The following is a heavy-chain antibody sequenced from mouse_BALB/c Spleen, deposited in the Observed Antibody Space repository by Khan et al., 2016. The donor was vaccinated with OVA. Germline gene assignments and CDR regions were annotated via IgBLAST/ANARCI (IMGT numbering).Heavy chain of an antibody. CDR3: VRGGRRAMDY. CDR2: INSNTGEA. V-gene: IGHV9-1*02. J-gene: IGHJ4*01. D-gene: IGHD3-3*01. CDR1: GYTFTNYG. Sequence: QIQLVQSGPELKKPGETVKISCKASGYTFTNYGMNWVKQAPGKGLKWMGWINSNTGEATYADDFKGRFAFSLETSASTAYLQIKNLKNEDRATYFCVRGGRRAMDYWGQGTSVTVSS.